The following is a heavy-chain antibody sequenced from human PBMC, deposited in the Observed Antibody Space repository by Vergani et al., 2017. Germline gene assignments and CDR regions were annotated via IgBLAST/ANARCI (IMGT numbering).Heavy chain of an antibody. V-gene: IGHV3-23*01. CDR1: GFAFSRYA. J-gene: IGHJ4*02. CDR2: LTASGSGI. Sequence: EVQLLESGGRLVQPGGSLRLSCVASGFAFSRYAMSWVRQAPGKGLEWVSGLTASGSGISYADSVRGRFTISRDNSKNTLFLQMDSLRAEDTAVYYCAKSGWLQHFGGHYFYSWGQGILVTVSS. D-gene: IGHD5-24*01. CDR3: AKSGWLQHFGGHYFYS.